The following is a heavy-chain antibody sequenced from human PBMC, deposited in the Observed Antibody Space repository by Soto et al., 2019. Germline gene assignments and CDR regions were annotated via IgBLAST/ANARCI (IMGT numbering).Heavy chain of an antibody. Sequence: EVQLLESGGGLVQPGGSLRLSCAASGFTFSSYAMSWVRQAPGKGLEWVSAISGSGGSTYYADSVKGRFTISRDNSKNTLDLKMNSLRAEDTAVYYCAKVQAMVRGVTFDYWGQGTLVTVSS. CDR2: ISGSGGST. D-gene: IGHD3-10*01. CDR3: AKVQAMVRGVTFDY. J-gene: IGHJ4*02. V-gene: IGHV3-23*01. CDR1: GFTFSSYA.